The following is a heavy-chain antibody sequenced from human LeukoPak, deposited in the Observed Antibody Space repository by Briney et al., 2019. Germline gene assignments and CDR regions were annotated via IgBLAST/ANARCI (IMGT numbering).Heavy chain of an antibody. CDR1: GFTFSSYS. CDR2: IYSGHNT. D-gene: IGHD3-10*01. Sequence: GGSLRLSCAASGFTFSSYSMNWVRQAPGKGLEWVSVIYSGHNTYYADSVKGRFTISRDNSKNTLYLQMNSLRAEDTAVYYCARVFYASASYFDYWGQGTLVRVSS. V-gene: IGHV3-66*01. CDR3: ARVFYASASYFDY. J-gene: IGHJ4*02.